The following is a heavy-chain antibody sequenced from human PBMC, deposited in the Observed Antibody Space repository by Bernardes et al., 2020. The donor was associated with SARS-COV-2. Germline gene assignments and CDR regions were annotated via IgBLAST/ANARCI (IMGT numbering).Heavy chain of an antibody. D-gene: IGHD3-10*01. Sequence: SVKVSCKASGGTFSSYTISWVRQAPGQGLEWMGRIIPILGIANYAQKFQGRVTITADKSTSTAYMELSSLRSEDTAVYYCARAPRSGLYGSGMNWDYWGQGTLVTVSS. V-gene: IGHV1-69*02. J-gene: IGHJ4*02. CDR1: GGTFSSYT. CDR2: IIPILGIA. CDR3: ARAPRSGLYGSGMNWDY.